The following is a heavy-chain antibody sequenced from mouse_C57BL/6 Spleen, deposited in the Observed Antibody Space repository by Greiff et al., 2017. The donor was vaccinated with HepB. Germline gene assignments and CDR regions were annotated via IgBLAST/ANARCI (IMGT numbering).Heavy chain of an antibody. J-gene: IGHJ4*01. D-gene: IGHD1-1*02. CDR3: ARHEGGGYYAMDY. V-gene: IGHV2-6-1*01. Sequence: VMLVESGPGLVAPSQSLSITCTVSGFSLTSYGVHWVRQPPGKGLEWLVVIWSDGSTTYNSALKSRLSISKDNSKSQVFLKMNSLQTDDTAMYYCARHEGGGYYAMDYWGQGTSVTVSS. CDR1: GFSLTSYG. CDR2: IWSDGST.